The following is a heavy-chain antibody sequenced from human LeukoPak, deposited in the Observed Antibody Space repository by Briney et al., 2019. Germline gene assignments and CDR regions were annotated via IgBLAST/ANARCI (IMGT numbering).Heavy chain of an antibody. CDR3: AKDNRRHYTSGPNPDSLH. Sequence: GRSLRPSCAGSGFIFNNYAMHWVRQPPGKGLEWVSGISWNSGTIDYADSVRGRFTISRDNAKNSLYLQMDSLRVEDTAFYYCAKDNRRHYTSGPNPDSLHWGQGALVTVSS. J-gene: IGHJ4*02. V-gene: IGHV3-9*01. CDR1: GFIFNNYA. D-gene: IGHD6-19*01. CDR2: ISWNSGTI.